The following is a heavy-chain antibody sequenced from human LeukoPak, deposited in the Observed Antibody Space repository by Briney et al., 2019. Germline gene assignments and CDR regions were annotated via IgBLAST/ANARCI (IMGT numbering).Heavy chain of an antibody. Sequence: GGSLRHSCAASGFTFSDYYMSWIRQAPGKGLEWVSYISSSGSTIYYADSVKGRFTISRDNAKNSLYLQMNSLRAEDTAVYYCARDSLDRNSSGYPGFDYWGQGTLVTVSS. V-gene: IGHV3-11*01. CDR3: ARDSLDRNSSGYPGFDY. D-gene: IGHD3-22*01. CDR1: GFTFSDYY. CDR2: ISSSGSTI. J-gene: IGHJ4*02.